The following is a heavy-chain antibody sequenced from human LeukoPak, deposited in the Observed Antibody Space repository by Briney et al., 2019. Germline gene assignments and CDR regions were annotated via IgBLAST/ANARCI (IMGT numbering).Heavy chain of an antibody. CDR2: ISSSSSTI. CDR1: GFTFSSYS. J-gene: IGHJ4*02. V-gene: IGHV3-48*01. Sequence: GGSLRLSCAASGFTFSSYSMNWVRQAPGKGLEWVSYISSSSSTIYYADSVKGRLTISRDNAKNSLYLQMNSLRAEDTAVYYCARDRYCSGGSCSFDYWGQGTLVTVSS. D-gene: IGHD2-15*01. CDR3: ARDRYCSGGSCSFDY.